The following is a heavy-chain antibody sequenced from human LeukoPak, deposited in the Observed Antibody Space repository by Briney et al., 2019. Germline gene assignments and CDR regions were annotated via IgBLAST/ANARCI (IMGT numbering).Heavy chain of an antibody. J-gene: IGHJ6*02. D-gene: IGHD1-26*01. CDR1: GFTFSFYA. V-gene: IGHV3-23*01. CDR3: AKDFSSWGPSGMDV. CDR2: ISSIGGTT. Sequence: GGSLRLSCAVSGFTFSFYAMNWVRQAPGKGLEWVSGISSIGGTTYYADSVKGRFTISRDNSKNTLYLQMNSLRAEDTAVYYCAKDFSSWGPSGMDVWGQGTTVTVSS.